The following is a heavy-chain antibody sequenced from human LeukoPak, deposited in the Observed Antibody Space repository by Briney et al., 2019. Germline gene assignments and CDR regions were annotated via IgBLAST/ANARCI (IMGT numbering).Heavy chain of an antibody. D-gene: IGHD2-8*01. CDR2: INTNIGNP. CDR3: ARALGYCTNGVCQTWAVPGP. CDR1: GYTFTSYA. V-gene: IGHV7-4-1*02. Sequence: ASVKVPCKASGYTFTSYAMNWVRQAPGQGLEWMGWINTNIGNPTYAQGFTGRFVFSLDTSVSTAYLQISSLKAEDTAVYYCARALGYCTNGVCQTWAVPGPWGQGTLVTVSS. J-gene: IGHJ5*02.